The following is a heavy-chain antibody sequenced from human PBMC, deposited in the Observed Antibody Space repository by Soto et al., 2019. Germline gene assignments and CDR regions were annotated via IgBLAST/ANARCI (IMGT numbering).Heavy chain of an antibody. V-gene: IGHV1-2*04. CDR3: ATDSHFNIFIVVVLEHYYYYTDF. D-gene: IGHD2-15*01. Sequence: ASVKVSCKASGYTFTGYYMHWVRQAPGQGLEWMGWINPNSGGTNYAQKFQGWVTMTRDTSISTAYMELSRLRSDDTAVYYCATDSHFNIFIVVVLEHYYYYTDFWGKGTMVTVSS. J-gene: IGHJ6*03. CDR1: GYTFTGYY. CDR2: INPNSGGT.